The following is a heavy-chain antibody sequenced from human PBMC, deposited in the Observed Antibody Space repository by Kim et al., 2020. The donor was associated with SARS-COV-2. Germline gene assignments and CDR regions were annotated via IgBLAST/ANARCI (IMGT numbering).Heavy chain of an antibody. Sequence: GGSLRLSCAASGFTFSSYAMSWVRQAPGKGLEWVSAISGSGGSTYYADSVKGRFTISRDNSKNTLYLQMNSLRAEDTAVYYCARVGGYCSSTSCYYYDSSGYYIPGYFQHWGPGTLVTVSS. CDR3: ARVGGYCSSTSCYYYDSSGYYIPGYFQH. CDR2: ISGSGGST. V-gene: IGHV3-23*01. CDR1: GFTFSSYA. J-gene: IGHJ1*01. D-gene: IGHD2-2*01.